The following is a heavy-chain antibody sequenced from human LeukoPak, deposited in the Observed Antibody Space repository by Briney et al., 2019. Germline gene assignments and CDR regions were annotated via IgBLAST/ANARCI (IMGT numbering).Heavy chain of an antibody. Sequence: GGSLRLPCAASGFTFSSYAMSWVRQAPGKGLEWVSVIYSGGSTYYADSVKGRFTISRDNSKNTLYLQMNSLRAEDTAVYYCARDFGGVWGQGTTVTVSS. V-gene: IGHV3-66*01. CDR3: ARDFGGV. CDR2: IYSGGST. J-gene: IGHJ6*02. D-gene: IGHD2-15*01. CDR1: GFTFSSYA.